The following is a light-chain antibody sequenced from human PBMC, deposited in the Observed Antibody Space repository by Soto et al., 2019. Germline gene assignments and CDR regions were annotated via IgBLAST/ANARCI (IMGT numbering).Light chain of an antibody. CDR1: QSVSSN. Sequence: DIVMTQSPATLSVSPGERATLSCRASQSVSSNLAWYHQKPGHPPRLLIYGASTRATGVPARFSGSGSGTEFTLTISSLQSEDFAVYYCQQYNKWRTFGQGTKVDI. CDR2: GAS. CDR3: QQYNKWRT. J-gene: IGKJ1*01. V-gene: IGKV3-15*01.